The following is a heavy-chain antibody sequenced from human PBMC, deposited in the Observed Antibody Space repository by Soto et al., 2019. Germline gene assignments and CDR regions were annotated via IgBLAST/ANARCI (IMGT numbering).Heavy chain of an antibody. V-gene: IGHV4-39*01. J-gene: IGHJ4*02. CDR3: ARRRGGYNYYFDY. D-gene: IGHD5-12*01. CDR1: GGSISSSGYY. CDR2: VYYSGST. Sequence: QLQLQESGPGLVKPSETLSLTCTVSGGSISSSGYYWAWIRQPPGKGLEWIGNVYYSGSTYYNPSLKSRVTISVDTSKSQFSLKLKSVTATDTAAYYCARRRGGYNYYFDYWGQGTLVTVSS.